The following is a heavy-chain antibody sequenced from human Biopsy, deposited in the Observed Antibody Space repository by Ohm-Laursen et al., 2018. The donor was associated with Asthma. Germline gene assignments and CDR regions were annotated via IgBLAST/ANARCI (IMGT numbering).Heavy chain of an antibody. Sequence: ASVKVSCKASGGTFTSYYIHWVRQAPGQGLEWMGIINPSGGSTSYPQKFQGRVTMTRDTSTSTVYIELSSLSSEDTAVYYCARAFVESAAFDYWGQGTLVTVSS. J-gene: IGHJ4*02. D-gene: IGHD2/OR15-2a*01. CDR2: INPSGGST. CDR1: GGTFTSYY. V-gene: IGHV1-46*01. CDR3: ARAFVESAAFDY.